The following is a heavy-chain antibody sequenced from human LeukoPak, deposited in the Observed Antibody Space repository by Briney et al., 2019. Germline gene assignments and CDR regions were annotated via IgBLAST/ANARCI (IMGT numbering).Heavy chain of an antibody. CDR1: GYTFTDYY. D-gene: IGHD3-22*01. Sequence: ASVKVSCKVSGYTFTDYYMHWVQQAPGKGLEWMGLVDPEDGETIYAEKFQGRVTITADTSTDTAYMELSSLRSEDTAVYYCATVDSSGYYNWFDPWGQRTLVTVSS. CDR2: VDPEDGET. CDR3: ATVDSSGYYNWFDP. J-gene: IGHJ5*02. V-gene: IGHV1-69-2*01.